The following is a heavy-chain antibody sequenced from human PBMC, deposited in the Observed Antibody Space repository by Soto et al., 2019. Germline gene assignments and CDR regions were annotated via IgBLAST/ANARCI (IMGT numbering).Heavy chain of an antibody. J-gene: IGHJ6*02. V-gene: IGHV1-18*01. D-gene: IGHD3-3*01. CDR2: ISAYSGDT. CDR1: GYTFTNYA. CDR3: ARDGRAFSIFGETMDV. Sequence: VQLLQSGGEVRKPGASVKVSCKTSGYTFTNYAINWVRQAPGQGLQWMGWISAYSGDTKYAQRFQDRLTVTTDPSTTTGTMELRSLRSDDTAVYDCARDGRAFSIFGETMDVWGQGTTVNVSS.